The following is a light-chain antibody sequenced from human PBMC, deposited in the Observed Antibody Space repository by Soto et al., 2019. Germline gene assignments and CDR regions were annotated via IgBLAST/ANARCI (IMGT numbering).Light chain of an antibody. CDR2: DAS. J-gene: IGKJ4*01. CDR1: QSVSSY. CDR3: QQRSKWPST. Sequence: DIVLTQSPATLSLSPGERAALSCRARQSVSSYLAWYQQKPGQAPRLLIYDASKRAPGIPVRFSGSGSGADFTLTISSLEPEDFAVYYCQQRSKWPSTFGGGTKVEVK. V-gene: IGKV3-11*01.